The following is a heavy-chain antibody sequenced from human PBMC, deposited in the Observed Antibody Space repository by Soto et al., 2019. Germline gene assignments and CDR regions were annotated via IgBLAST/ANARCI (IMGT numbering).Heavy chain of an antibody. D-gene: IGHD1-1*01. CDR2: INHSGST. CDR1: GGSFIGYY. Sequence: PSATQSHTCAVYGGSFIGYYWSWIRQPPGKGLEWIGEINHSGSTNYNPSLKSRVTISVDTSKNQFSLKLSSVTAADTAVYYCARGSRYKTPRYGMDVWGQGTTVTVS. CDR3: ARGSRYKTPRYGMDV. J-gene: IGHJ6*02. V-gene: IGHV4-34*01.